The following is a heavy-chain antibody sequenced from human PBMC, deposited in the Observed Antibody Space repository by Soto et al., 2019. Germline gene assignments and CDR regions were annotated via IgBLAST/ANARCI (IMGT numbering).Heavy chain of an antibody. D-gene: IGHD1-20*01. Sequence: SETLSLTCTVSGGSISSYYWSWIRQPPGKGLEWIGYIYYSGSTNYNHSLKSRLTITVDTSKNKFSFKLSSVTAADTAAYYCARALSTVRYLGGDAFDTWGQGTMVTVSS. V-gene: IGHV4-59*01. CDR3: ARALSTVRYLGGDAFDT. CDR2: IYYSGST. CDR1: GGSISSYY. J-gene: IGHJ3*02.